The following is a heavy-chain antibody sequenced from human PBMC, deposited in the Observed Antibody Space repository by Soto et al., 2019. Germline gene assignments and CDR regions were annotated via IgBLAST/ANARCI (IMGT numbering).Heavy chain of an antibody. CDR3: ARLTQGYCSGGSCASTTRTFDD. D-gene: IGHD2-15*01. CDR1: GGSISSGGYY. J-gene: IGHJ4*02. CDR2: IYYSGTT. Sequence: QVQLQESGPGLVKPSQTQSLTCTVSGGSISSGGYYWSWIRQHPGKGLEWIGYIYYSGTTYYNPSLKSRVTISVDTSKNQFSLKLSSVTAADTAVYYSARLTQGYCSGGSCASTTRTFDDWGQGTLVTVSS. V-gene: IGHV4-31*03.